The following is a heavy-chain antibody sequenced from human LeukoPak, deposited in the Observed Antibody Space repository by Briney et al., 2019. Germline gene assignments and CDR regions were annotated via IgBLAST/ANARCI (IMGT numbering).Heavy chain of an antibody. CDR3: ARERGYAFDP. V-gene: IGHV3-23*01. CDR2: ISGSGGST. J-gene: IGHJ5*02. D-gene: IGHD5-12*01. CDR1: GFTFTTYA. Sequence: PGGSLRLSCAASGFTFTTYAMSWVRQAPGKGLEWVSHISGSGGSTYYADSVKGRFTISRDNAKNSLYLQMNSLRAEDTAVYYCARERGYAFDPWGQGTLVTVSS.